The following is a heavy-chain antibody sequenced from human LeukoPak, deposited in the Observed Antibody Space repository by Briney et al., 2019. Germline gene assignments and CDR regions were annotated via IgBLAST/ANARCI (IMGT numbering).Heavy chain of an antibody. CDR3: ARAGEYSRKNWFDP. CDR1: GGSISSSDYY. D-gene: IGHD6-6*01. V-gene: IGHV4-39*07. CDR2: IYYSVTT. J-gene: IGHJ5*02. Sequence: SETLSLTCTVSGGSISSSDYYWGWIRQPPGKGLEWIGSIYYSVTTYYNPSLKSRVTISVDTSKNQFSLKLNSVTAADTAVYYCARAGEYSRKNWFDPWGQGTLVTVSS.